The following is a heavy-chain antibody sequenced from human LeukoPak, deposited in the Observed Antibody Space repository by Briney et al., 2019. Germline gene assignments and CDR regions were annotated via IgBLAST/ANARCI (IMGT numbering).Heavy chain of an antibody. CDR2: INHSGST. J-gene: IGHJ4*02. V-gene: IGHV4-34*01. CDR1: GESFSGYY. Sequence: SETLSLTCAVYGESFSGYYWNWIRQPPGKGLEWIGEINHSGSTTNHNPSLKSRVTMSVDTSKNQFSLKMTSVTAADTAVYYCARKSGYARDYWGQGTLVIVSS. CDR3: ARKSGYARDY. D-gene: IGHD5-12*01.